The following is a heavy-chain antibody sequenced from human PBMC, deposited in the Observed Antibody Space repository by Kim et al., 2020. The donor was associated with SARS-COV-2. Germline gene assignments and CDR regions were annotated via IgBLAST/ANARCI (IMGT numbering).Heavy chain of an antibody. V-gene: IGHV1-2*04. D-gene: IGHD3-16*01. CDR2: T. J-gene: IGHJ4*02. CDR3: ARTPGEAYFDY. Sequence: TNYAQKMQGWVTMTRDTSISTAYMELSRLRSDDTAVYYCARTPGEAYFDYWGQGTLVTVSS.